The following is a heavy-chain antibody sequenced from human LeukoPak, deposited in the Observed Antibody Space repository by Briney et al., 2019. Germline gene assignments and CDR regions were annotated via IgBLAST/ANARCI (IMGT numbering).Heavy chain of an antibody. V-gene: IGHV1-2*02. CDR3: ARGGDDSGLYFAY. CDR2: INPQSGAT. CDR1: GYTFTGFY. Sequence: ASVKVSCKASGYTFTGFYIHWVRQAPGQGLEWMAWINPQSGATNYAQKFQGRVTMTRDMSISTAYMEVNSLRSDDTAVYYCARGGDDSGLYFAYWGQGTLVTVSS. J-gene: IGHJ4*02. D-gene: IGHD3-22*01.